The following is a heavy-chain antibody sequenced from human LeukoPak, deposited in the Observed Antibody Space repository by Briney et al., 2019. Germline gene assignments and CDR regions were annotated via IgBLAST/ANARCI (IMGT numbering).Heavy chain of an antibody. Sequence: GGSLRLSCVASGFTVSSNYMSWVRQAPGKGLEWVSVIYSGGSTYYADSVKGRLTISRDNSKNTLYLQMNSLRAEDTAVYYCASGSGSYRTPYYYMDVWGTGTTVTVSS. CDR2: IYSGGST. CDR1: GFTVSSNY. D-gene: IGHD3-10*01. CDR3: ASGSGSYRTPYYYMDV. V-gene: IGHV3-53*01. J-gene: IGHJ6*03.